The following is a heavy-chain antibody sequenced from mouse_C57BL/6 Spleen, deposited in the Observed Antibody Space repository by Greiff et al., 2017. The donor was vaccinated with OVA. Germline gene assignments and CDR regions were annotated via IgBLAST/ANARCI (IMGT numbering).Heavy chain of an antibody. CDR2: IWSGGST. J-gene: IGHJ4*01. D-gene: IGHD2-1*01. CDR1: GFSLTSYG. Sequence: VQLKQSGPGLVQPSQSLSITCTVSGFSLTSYGVHWVRQSPGKGLEWLGVIWSGGSTDYNAAFISRLSISKDNAKSQVFFKMNSLQADDTAIYYCARNQVYYGNYGAMDYWGQGTSVTVSS. CDR3: ARNQVYYGNYGAMDY. V-gene: IGHV2-2*01.